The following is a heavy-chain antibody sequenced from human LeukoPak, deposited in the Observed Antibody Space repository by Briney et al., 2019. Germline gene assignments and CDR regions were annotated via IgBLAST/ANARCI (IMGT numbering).Heavy chain of an antibody. V-gene: IGHV3-33*08. CDR1: GFILSSYG. Sequence: GGSLRLSCVASGFILSSYGIHWVRQAPGKGLEWVAVIWYDGTNIYYGDSVKGRFSISRDNSKNTVYLQMDSLRAEDTAVYYCARDAGGAFGNYVNYFDYWGQGTLVTVSS. D-gene: IGHD4-11*01. CDR3: ARDAGGAFGNYVNYFDY. CDR2: IWYDGTNI. J-gene: IGHJ4*02.